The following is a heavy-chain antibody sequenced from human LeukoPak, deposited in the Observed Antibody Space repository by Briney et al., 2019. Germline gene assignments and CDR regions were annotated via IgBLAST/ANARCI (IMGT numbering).Heavy chain of an antibody. V-gene: IGHV3-23*01. J-gene: IGHJ4*02. CDR1: GFTFSSYS. Sequence: PGGSLRLSCAASGFTFSSYSMNWVRQAPGKGLEWVSAISGSGGSTYYADSVKGRFTISRDNSKNTLYLQMNSLRAEDTAVYYCAKDFRAGWLLQSGYFDYWGQGTLVTVSS. CDR2: ISGSGGST. CDR3: AKDFRAGWLLQSGYFDY. D-gene: IGHD3-22*01.